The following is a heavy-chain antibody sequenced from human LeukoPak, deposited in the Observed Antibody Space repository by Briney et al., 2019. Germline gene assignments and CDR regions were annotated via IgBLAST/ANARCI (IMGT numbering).Heavy chain of an antibody. V-gene: IGHV4-59*01. Sequence: SETLSLTCTVPGDSISSYYWSWIRQPPGKGLEWIGYIYSSGSTSYNPSLKSRVTMSIDTSKNQFSLKVKSVTAADTAVYYCARESNGDYSDYWGQGTLVTVSS. CDR2: IYSSGST. CDR1: GDSISSYY. CDR3: ARESNGDYSDY. D-gene: IGHD4-17*01. J-gene: IGHJ4*02.